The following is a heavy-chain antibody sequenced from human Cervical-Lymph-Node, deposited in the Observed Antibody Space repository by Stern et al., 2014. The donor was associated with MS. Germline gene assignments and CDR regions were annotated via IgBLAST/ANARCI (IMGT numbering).Heavy chain of an antibody. CDR1: GFPFSGYS. Sequence: EVQLVESGGGLVQPGGSLRLSCAASGFPFSGYSMNWVRQAPGKWLEWIAYIDSSSSSTYYADSVKGRFTISRANANNLLFLQMNSLRVEDTAVYYCAKDYYGSGSYPSWGQGTLVTVSS. V-gene: IGHV3-48*04. CDR3: AKDYYGSGSYPS. CDR2: IDSSSSST. J-gene: IGHJ5*02. D-gene: IGHD3-10*01.